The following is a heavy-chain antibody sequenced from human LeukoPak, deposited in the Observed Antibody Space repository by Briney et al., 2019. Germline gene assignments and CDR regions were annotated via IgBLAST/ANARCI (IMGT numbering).Heavy chain of an antibody. J-gene: IGHJ4*02. V-gene: IGHV3-48*03. Sequence: GGSLRLSCAASGFTFSSYEMNCVRQAPGKGMEWVSYISSSGGTIYYADSVKGRFTISRDNAKNSLYLQMNSLRAEDTAVYYCARDSYYDSSGYYHRDFDYWGQGTLVTVSS. CDR3: ARDSYYDSSGYYHRDFDY. CDR1: GFTFSSYE. D-gene: IGHD3-22*01. CDR2: ISSSGGTI.